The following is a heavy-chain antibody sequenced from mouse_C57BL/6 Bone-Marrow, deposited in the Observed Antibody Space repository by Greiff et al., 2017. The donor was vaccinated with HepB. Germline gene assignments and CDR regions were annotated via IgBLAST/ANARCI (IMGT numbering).Heavy chain of an antibody. CDR2: INPSTGGT. V-gene: IGHV1-42*01. D-gene: IGHD2-3*01. Sequence: EVQLQQPGPELVKPGASVKISCKASGYSFTGYYMNWVKQSPEKSLEWIGEINPSTGGTNYNQKFKAKATLTVDKSSSTAYMQLKSLTSEDSAVYYCARAVYSGYYGGWGQGTTLTVSS. CDR3: ARAVYSGYYGG. J-gene: IGHJ2*01. CDR1: GYSFTGYY.